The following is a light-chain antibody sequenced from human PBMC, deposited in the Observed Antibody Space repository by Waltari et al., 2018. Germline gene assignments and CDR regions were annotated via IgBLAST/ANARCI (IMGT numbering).Light chain of an antibody. Sequence: SYVVTQPHSVSAAPGKTSTITCRGSHIGGKAVHWYQQKPGQAPVLVIFYDTNRPSGIPERFSGSNSGHTATLTISRVEGGDEADYYCQVSESSSDLAVFGGGTKLTVL. CDR3: QVSESSSDLAV. CDR1: HIGGKA. CDR2: YDT. V-gene: IGLV3-21*01. J-gene: IGLJ2*01.